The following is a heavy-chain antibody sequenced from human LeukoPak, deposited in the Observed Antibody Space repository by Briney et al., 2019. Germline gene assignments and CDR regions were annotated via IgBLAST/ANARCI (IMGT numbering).Heavy chain of an antibody. CDR3: AKDPFFYYDSSGYNYFDY. D-gene: IGHD3-22*01. CDR1: GFTFSSYG. J-gene: IGHJ4*02. V-gene: IGHV3-23*01. Sequence: GGSLRLSCAASGFTFSSYGMSWVRQAPGKGLEWVSAISGSGGSTYSADSVKGRFTISRDNSKNTLYLQMNNLRAEDTAVYYCAKDPFFYYDSSGYNYFDYWGQGTLVTVSS. CDR2: ISGSGGST.